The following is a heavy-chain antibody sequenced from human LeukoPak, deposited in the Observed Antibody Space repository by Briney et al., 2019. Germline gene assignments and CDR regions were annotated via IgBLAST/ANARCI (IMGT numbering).Heavy chain of an antibody. D-gene: IGHD3-22*01. CDR1: GGSISSYF. V-gene: IGHV4-59*01. Sequence: SETLSLTCTVSGGSISSYFWNWIRQPLANGLEWIGYIYYTGSTNYNPSLKSRVTISVDTSKNQFSLKLSSVSAADTAVYYCARDHSSGYYIYDYWGQGTLVTVSS. CDR2: IYYTGST. J-gene: IGHJ4*02. CDR3: ARDHSSGYYIYDY.